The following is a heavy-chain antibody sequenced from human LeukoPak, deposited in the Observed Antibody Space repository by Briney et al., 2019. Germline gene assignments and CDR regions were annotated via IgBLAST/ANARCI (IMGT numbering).Heavy chain of an antibody. CDR1: GFTVSSNY. V-gene: IGHV3-48*02. Sequence: PGGSLRLSCAASGFTVSSNYMSWVRQAPGKGLEWVSYISSSSSTIYYADSVKGRFTISRDNAKNSLYLQMNSLRDEDTAVYYCARDYGSYSYAFDIWGQGTMVTVSS. D-gene: IGHD1-26*01. J-gene: IGHJ3*02. CDR2: ISSSSSTI. CDR3: ARDYGSYSYAFDI.